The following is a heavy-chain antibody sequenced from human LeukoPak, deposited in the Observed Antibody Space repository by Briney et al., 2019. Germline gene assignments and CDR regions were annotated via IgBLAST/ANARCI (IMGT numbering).Heavy chain of an antibody. Sequence: PGGSLRLSCAASGFSVSSNYMSWVRQAAGKGLEWVSVLYSSGGTYYADSVKGRFIISRDNSENTLDLQMNSLRAEDTAVYYCAAKGNGYTGIYVFAHWGQGTPVTVSS. D-gene: IGHD1-26*01. J-gene: IGHJ4*02. V-gene: IGHV3-66*01. CDR1: GFSVSSNY. CDR3: AAKGNGYTGIYVFAH. CDR2: LYSSGGT.